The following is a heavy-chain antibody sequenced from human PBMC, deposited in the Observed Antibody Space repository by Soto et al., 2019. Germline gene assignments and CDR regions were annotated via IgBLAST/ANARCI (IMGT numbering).Heavy chain of an antibody. D-gene: IGHD2-8*02. V-gene: IGHV3-30-3*01. CDR1: GFSFSISL. J-gene: IGHJ4*02. Sequence: GGSLRLSCAASGFSFSISLTHWVRQAPGKGPEWVALISYDGTNKFYADSVKGRFTISRDNSKSTLYLHVDSLRPEDAAVYYCARDPKTTGGQHWAFNYFDSWGQGTLVTVSS. CDR3: ARDPKTTGGQHWAFNYFDS. CDR2: ISYDGTNK.